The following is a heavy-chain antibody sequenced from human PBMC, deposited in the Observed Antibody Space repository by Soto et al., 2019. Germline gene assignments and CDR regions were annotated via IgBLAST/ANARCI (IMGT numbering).Heavy chain of an antibody. CDR3: ASPNCSGGSCYSPYDAFDI. CDR1: GGTFSSYT. J-gene: IGHJ3*02. CDR2: IIPILGIA. V-gene: IGHV1-69*02. Sequence: SVKVSCKASGGTFSSYTISWVRQAPGQGLEWMGRIIPILGIANYAQKFQGRVTITADKSTSTAYMELSSLRSEDTAVYYCASPNCSGGSCYSPYDAFDIWGQGTMVTVSS. D-gene: IGHD2-15*01.